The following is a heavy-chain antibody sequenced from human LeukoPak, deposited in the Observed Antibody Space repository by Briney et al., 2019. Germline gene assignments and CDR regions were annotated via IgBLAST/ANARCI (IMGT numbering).Heavy chain of an antibody. Sequence: GASVKVSCEASGYTFTGYYMHWVRQAPGQGLEWMGWINPNSGGTNYAQKFQGRVTMTRDTSISTAYMELSRLRSDDTAVYYCARNLWELLSYFDYWGQGTLVTVSS. D-gene: IGHD1-26*01. J-gene: IGHJ4*02. CDR1: GYTFTGYY. CDR2: INPNSGGT. V-gene: IGHV1-2*02. CDR3: ARNLWELLSYFDY.